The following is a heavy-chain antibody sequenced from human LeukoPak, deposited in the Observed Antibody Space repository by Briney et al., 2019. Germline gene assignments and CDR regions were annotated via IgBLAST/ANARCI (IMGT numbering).Heavy chain of an antibody. CDR1: GGSISNGDSY. J-gene: IGHJ3*01. CDR2: MYDREKT. V-gene: IGHV4-31*03. D-gene: IGHD2-21*02. CDR3: ARDSQIRLLLNDYDVFDV. Sequence: SETLSLTCTVSGGSISNGDSYWSWIRQPPGKGLEWIGYMYDREKTDYNPSLRSRVIISLDTPKNQFSLKLNSVTAADTAVYYCARDSQIRLLLNDYDVFDVWGQGTVVTVSS.